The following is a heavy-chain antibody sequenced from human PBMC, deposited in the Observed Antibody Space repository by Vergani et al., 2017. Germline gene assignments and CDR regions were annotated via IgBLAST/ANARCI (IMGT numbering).Heavy chain of an antibody. J-gene: IGHJ3*02. V-gene: IGHV3-30*04. CDR3: AREGGITILGVVKGGAFDI. CDR1: GFTFSSYA. Sequence: QVQLVESGGGVVQPGRSLRLSCAASGFTFSSYAMHWVRQAPGKGLEWVAVISYDGSNKYYADSVKGRFTISRDNSKNTLYLQMNSLRAEDTAVYYCAREGGITILGVVKGGAFDIWGQGTMVTVSS. CDR2: ISYDGSNK. D-gene: IGHD3-3*01.